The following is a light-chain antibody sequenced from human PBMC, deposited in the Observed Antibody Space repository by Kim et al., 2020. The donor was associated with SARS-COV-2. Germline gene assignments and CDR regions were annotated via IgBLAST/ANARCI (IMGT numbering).Light chain of an antibody. J-gene: IGLJ7*01. CDR1: SSNIGNNY. CDR3: GTWDSSLSAAV. Sequence: GQKVTISCSGSSSNIGNNYVSWYQQLPGTAPKLLIYDNNERPSGIPDRFSGYKSGTSATLGITGLQTGDEGDYYCGTWDSSLSAAVFGGGTQLTVL. CDR2: DNN. V-gene: IGLV1-51*01.